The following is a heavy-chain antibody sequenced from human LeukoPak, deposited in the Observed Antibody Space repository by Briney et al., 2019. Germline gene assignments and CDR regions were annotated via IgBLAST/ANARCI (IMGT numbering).Heavy chain of an antibody. CDR1: GGSFSGYY. D-gene: IGHD6-19*01. CDR2: INHNGST. V-gene: IGHV4-34*01. Sequence: SETLSLTCTVYGGSFSGYYWSWIRQPPGKGLEWIGEINHNGSTNYNPSLKSRVTISVDTSKNQFSLKLSSVTAADTAVYYCARTYSSGWYRGFRFYYFDYWGQGTLVTVSS. CDR3: ARTYSSGWYRGFRFYYFDY. J-gene: IGHJ4*02.